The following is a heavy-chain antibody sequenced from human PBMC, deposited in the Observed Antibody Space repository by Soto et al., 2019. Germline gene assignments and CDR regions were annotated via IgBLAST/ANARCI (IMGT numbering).Heavy chain of an antibody. D-gene: IGHD3-22*01. CDR1: GFTFSSYA. Sequence: PGGSLRLSCAASGFTFSSYAMSWVRQAPGKGLEWVSAISGSGGSTYYADSVKGRFTISRDNSKNTLYLQMNSLRAEDTAVYYCAKSDIETYYYDSSGYSTLGYWGQGTLVTVSS. J-gene: IGHJ4*02. V-gene: IGHV3-23*01. CDR3: AKSDIETYYYDSSGYSTLGY. CDR2: ISGSGGST.